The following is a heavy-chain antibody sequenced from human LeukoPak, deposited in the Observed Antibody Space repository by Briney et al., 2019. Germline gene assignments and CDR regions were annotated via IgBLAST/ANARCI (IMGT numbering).Heavy chain of an antibody. CDR2: IYYSGST. V-gene: IGHV4-39*01. CDR3: VRGSTLRHYQY. Sequence: SETLSLTCTVSGGSISSSNYYWGWLRRPPGKGLEWIGSIYYSGSTYYNPSHKSRVTVSVDTSKNQFSLKLSSVTAADTAVYYCVRGSTLRHYQYWGQGTLVTVSS. D-gene: IGHD3-16*01. CDR1: GGSISSSNYY. J-gene: IGHJ4*02.